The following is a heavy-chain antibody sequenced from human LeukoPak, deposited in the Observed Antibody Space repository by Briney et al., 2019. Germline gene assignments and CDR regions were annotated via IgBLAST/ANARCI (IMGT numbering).Heavy chain of an antibody. CDR3: AHVFYYYDSSGPQYYFDY. Sequence: SGPTLVNPTQTLTLTCTCSGFSLSTSGVGVGRIRQPPGKALEWLAPIYWDDDMRYSPSLKSRLTITKDTSKNQAVLTMTNMDPVDTATYYCAHVFYYYDSSGPQYYFDYWGQGTRVTVSS. CDR2: IYWDDDM. D-gene: IGHD3-22*01. V-gene: IGHV2-5*02. J-gene: IGHJ4*02. CDR1: GFSLSTSGVG.